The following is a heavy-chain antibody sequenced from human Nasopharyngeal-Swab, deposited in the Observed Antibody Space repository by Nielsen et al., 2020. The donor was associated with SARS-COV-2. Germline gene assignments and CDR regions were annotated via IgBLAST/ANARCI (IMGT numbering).Heavy chain of an antibody. CDR3: ARMDFIASRDY. Sequence: GESLKISCEVSGFSVSYNYMSWVRQAPGKGLEWVAVIYSRGETHYTDSVRGRFTISRDNSKNMVNPQLNSLRAEDTAVYYCARMDFIASRDYWGQGTLVTVSS. V-gene: IGHV3-53*01. D-gene: IGHD6-13*01. CDR2: IYSRGET. J-gene: IGHJ4*02. CDR1: GFSVSYNY.